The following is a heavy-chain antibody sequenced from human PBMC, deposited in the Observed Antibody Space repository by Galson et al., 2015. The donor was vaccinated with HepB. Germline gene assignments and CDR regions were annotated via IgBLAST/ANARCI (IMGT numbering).Heavy chain of an antibody. D-gene: IGHD4-17*01. CDR3: ARESRYGSGFGY. CDR1: GFTFSSYE. J-gene: IGHJ4*02. CDR2: ISSSGSTI. Sequence: SLRLSCAASGFTFSSYEMNWVRQAPGKGLEWVSYISSSGSTIYYADSVKGRFTISRDNAKNSLYLQMNSLRAEDTAVYYCARESRYGSGFGYWGQGTLVTVSS. V-gene: IGHV3-48*03.